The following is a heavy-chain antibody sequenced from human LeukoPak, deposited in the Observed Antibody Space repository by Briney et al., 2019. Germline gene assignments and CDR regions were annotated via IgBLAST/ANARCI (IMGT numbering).Heavy chain of an antibody. J-gene: IGHJ4*02. D-gene: IGHD3-16*02. CDR2: ISYDGSNK. V-gene: IGHV3-30*04. Sequence: GGSLRLSCAASGFTFSSYAMHWVRQAPGKGLEWVAVISYDGSNKYYADSVKGRFTISRDNSKNTLYLQMNSLRAEDTAVYYWATTLGGYRPFDYWGQGTLVTVSS. CDR3: ATTLGGYRPFDY. CDR1: GFTFSSYA.